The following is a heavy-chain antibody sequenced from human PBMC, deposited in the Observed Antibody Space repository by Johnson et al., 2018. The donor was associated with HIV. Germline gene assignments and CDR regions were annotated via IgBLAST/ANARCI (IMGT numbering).Heavy chain of an antibody. V-gene: IGHV3-20*04. CDR2: INWNGGST. J-gene: IGHJ3*02. CDR1: GFTFDDYG. D-gene: IGHD3-22*01. Sequence: VQLVESGGGVVRPGGSLRLSCAASGFTFDDYGMSWVRQAPGKGLEWVSGINWNGGSTGYADSVKGRFTISRENAKNSLCLQMNSLRAEDTAVYYGAGDWGPRFDYYDSSGYYWAFDIWGQGTMVTVSS. CDR3: AGDWGPRFDYYDSSGYYWAFDI.